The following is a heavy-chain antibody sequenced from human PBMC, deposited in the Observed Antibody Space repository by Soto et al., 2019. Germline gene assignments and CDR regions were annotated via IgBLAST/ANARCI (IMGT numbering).Heavy chain of an antibody. V-gene: IGHV4-39*02. D-gene: IGHD2-8*02. CDR3: ARDKITGLFDY. Sequence: PSETLSLTCTVSGGSISSSSYYWGWIRQPPGKGLEWIGSIYYSGSTYYNPSFKSRVTISVDTSKNQFSLKLSSVTAADTAVYYCARDKITGLFDYWGQGTLVTVS. CDR1: GGSISSSSYY. J-gene: IGHJ4*02. CDR2: IYYSGST.